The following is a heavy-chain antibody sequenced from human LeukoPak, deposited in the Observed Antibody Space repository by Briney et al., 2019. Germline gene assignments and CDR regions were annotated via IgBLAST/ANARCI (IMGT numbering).Heavy chain of an antibody. Sequence: ASVKVSCKASGYTFTSYGISWVRQAPGQGLEWMGWISAYNGNTNYAQKLQGRVTMTTDTSTSTAYMELRSLRSDDTAVYYCARDYYGGNIVNAFDIWGQGTMVTVSS. CDR2: ISAYNGNT. CDR3: ARDYYGGNIVNAFDI. CDR1: GYTFTSYG. V-gene: IGHV1-18*01. J-gene: IGHJ3*02. D-gene: IGHD4-23*01.